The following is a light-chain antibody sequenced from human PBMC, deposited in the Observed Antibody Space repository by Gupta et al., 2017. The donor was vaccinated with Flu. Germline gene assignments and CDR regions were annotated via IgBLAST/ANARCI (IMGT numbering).Light chain of an antibody. CDR2: DAS. J-gene: IGKJ4*01. V-gene: IGKV1-33*01. CDR3: RQYDYLPPHT. Sequence: DIQMTQSPSSLSASVGDRVTITCQASEDINNYLNWYQQKPGKAPKLLIYDASHWETGVPSTFSGSDSGTDFTFTISSRQPEDFAPYYCRQYDYLPPHTFGRGTKVEIK. CDR1: EDINNY.